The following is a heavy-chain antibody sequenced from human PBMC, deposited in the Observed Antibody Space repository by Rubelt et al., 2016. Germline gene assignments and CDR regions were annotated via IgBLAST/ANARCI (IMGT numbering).Heavy chain of an antibody. V-gene: IGHV1-18*01. CDR1: GYTFTSYG. Sequence: QVQLVQSGAEVKKPGASVKVSCKASGYTFTSYGISWVRQAPGQGLEWMGWISAYNGNTNYAQKLQGRVTMTTDTSTSTAYMELRSLRAYDKAVYYWARLGEPDIMITFGSWFDPWGQGTLVTVSS. CDR3: ARLGEPDIMITFGSWFDP. J-gene: IGHJ5*02. CDR2: ISAYNGNT. D-gene: IGHD3-16*01.